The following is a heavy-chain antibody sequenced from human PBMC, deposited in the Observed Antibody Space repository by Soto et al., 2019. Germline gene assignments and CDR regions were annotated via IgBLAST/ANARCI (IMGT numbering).Heavy chain of an antibody. Sequence: QVQLVQSGAEVKTPGASVKVSCKASGYTFTTYGISWVRQAPGQGLEWMGWISAYNGDTNYAQNLQGRVTMTTDTSTTTAYMELRSLRSDDTAVYYCAREARGNSRVYYYYGMDVWGQGTTVTVSS. J-gene: IGHJ6*02. CDR3: AREARGNSRVYYYYGMDV. V-gene: IGHV1-18*01. D-gene: IGHD5-18*01. CDR1: GYTFTTYG. CDR2: ISAYNGDT.